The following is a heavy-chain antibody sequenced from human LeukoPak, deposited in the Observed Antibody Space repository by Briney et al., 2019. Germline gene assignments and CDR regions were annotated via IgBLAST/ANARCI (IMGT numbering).Heavy chain of an antibody. D-gene: IGHD6-19*01. CDR3: AQASSSGWAPPRN. CDR2: IYYSGST. J-gene: IGHJ4*02. CDR1: GYSISSSNW. Sequence: SETLSLTCAVSGYSISSSNWWGWIRQPPGKGLEWIGYIYYSGSTYYNPSLKSRVTMSVDTSKNQFSPKLSSVTAVDTAVYYCAQASSSGWAPPRNWGQGTLVTVSS. V-gene: IGHV4-28*01.